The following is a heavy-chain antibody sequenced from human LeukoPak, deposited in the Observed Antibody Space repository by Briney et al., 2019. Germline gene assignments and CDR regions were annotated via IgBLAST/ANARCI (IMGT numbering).Heavy chain of an antibody. CDR2: ISGGGDIT. Sequence: GGSLRLSCAASGFTFSSYSMNWVRQAPGKGLEWVSAISGGGDITYYADPVTGRFTISRDNSKDTLFLQMHSLRPGDTAVYYCVRENTPATANYWGQGTLVTISS. CDR3: VRENTPATANY. CDR1: GFTFSSYS. J-gene: IGHJ4*02. V-gene: IGHV3-23*01. D-gene: IGHD2-21*02.